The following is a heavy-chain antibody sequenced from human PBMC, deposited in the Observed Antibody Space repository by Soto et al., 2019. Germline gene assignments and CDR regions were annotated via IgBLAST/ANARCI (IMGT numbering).Heavy chain of an antibody. Sequence: PSETLSLTCTVSGGSISSYAWSWIRQPPGKGLEWIGYIYSNGSTYYNPSLESRVTISVDKSKDQFSLKLMSLSAADTAVYYCGRLEGLATISYYFDYWGQGALVTVS. CDR2: IYSNGST. J-gene: IGHJ4*02. CDR1: GGSISSYA. CDR3: GRLEGLATISYYFDY. V-gene: IGHV4-4*08. D-gene: IGHD3-9*01.